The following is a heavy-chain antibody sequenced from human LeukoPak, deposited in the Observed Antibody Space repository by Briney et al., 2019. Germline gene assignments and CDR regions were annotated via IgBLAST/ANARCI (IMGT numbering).Heavy chain of an antibody. J-gene: IGHJ4*02. V-gene: IGHV4-59*08. CDR3: ARHYVFVCGGSSFGY. D-gene: IGHD3-16*01. CDR1: CGSISGYY. CDR2: IYFSGST. Sequence: PSETLSLTCTVCCGSISGYYWSWIRQPPGKGLEWLGFIYFSGSTNYNPSLKSRVTISLDTSKNQFSLQLTSVTAADTAVYYCARHYVFVCGGSSFGYWGQRTLVTVSS.